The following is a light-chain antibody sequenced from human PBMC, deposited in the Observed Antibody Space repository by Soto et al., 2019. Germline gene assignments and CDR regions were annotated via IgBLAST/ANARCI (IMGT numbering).Light chain of an antibody. CDR2: EVT. CDR1: SSDVGGYDF. CDR3: SSYTSSSTLLYV. V-gene: IGLV2-14*01. Sequence: QSFLTQPASVSGSPGQSITISCTGTSSDVGGYDFVSWYQQHPGQAPKLMIYEVTNRPSGVSNRFSGSKSANTAPLIISGLQAEDEADYYCSSYTSSSTLLYVFGTGTKVTVL. J-gene: IGLJ1*01.